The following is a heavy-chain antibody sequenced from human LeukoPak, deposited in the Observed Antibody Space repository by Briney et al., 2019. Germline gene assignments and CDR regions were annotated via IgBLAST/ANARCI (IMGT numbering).Heavy chain of an antibody. CDR1: GYTFTSYA. Sequence: ASVKVSCKASGYTFTSYAMNWVRQAPGQGLEWMGWINTNTGNPTYAQGFTGRFVFSLDTSVSTAYLQISSLKAEDTAVYYCARERPKQWLVSYYFDYWGQGTLVTVSS. J-gene: IGHJ4*02. CDR3: ARERPKQWLVSYYFDY. D-gene: IGHD6-19*01. CDR2: INTNTGNP. V-gene: IGHV7-4-1*02.